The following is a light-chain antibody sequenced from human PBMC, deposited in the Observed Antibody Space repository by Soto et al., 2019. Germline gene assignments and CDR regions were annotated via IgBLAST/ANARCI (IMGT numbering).Light chain of an antibody. J-gene: IGKJ2*01. CDR3: QQRSTWPYT. Sequence: EIVLTQSPATLPLSPGERATLSCRASQSVSRYVAWYQQKPGQAPRLLIFDASTRATGIPARFSGSGSGTDFTLTISSLEPEDFAVYYCQQRSTWPYTFGQGTKVDIK. CDR2: DAS. CDR1: QSVSRY. V-gene: IGKV3-11*01.